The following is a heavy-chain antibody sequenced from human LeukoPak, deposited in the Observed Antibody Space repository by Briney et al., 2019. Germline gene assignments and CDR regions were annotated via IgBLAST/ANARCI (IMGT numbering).Heavy chain of an antibody. CDR1: GYTFTGYY. V-gene: IGHV1-2*02. CDR2: INPNSGGT. CDR3: ARDPIWFGELPFRDDYYYYYMDV. J-gene: IGHJ6*03. Sequence: GASVKVSCKASGYTFTGYYMHWVRQAPGQGLEWMGWINPNSGGTNYAQKFQGRVTMTRDTSISTAYMELSRLRSDDTAVYYCARDPIWFGELPFRDDYYYYYMDVWGKGTTVTVSS. D-gene: IGHD3-10*01.